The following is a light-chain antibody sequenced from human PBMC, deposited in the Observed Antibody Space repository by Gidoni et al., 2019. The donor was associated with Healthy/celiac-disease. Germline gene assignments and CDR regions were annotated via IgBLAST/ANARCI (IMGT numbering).Light chain of an antibody. J-gene: IGKJ2*01. CDR3: QQYYSTPHT. CDR1: QSVLSSSNNKNY. V-gene: IGKV4-1*01. Sequence: DIVMTLSPSSLALSLCERATINCKSSQSVLSSSNNKNYIAWYQQKPGQPPKLRIYWATTREAGVPDQFSGSGSGTDVTLTISSVQAEDVAVYYCQQYYSTPHTFXQXTRLEIK. CDR2: WAT.